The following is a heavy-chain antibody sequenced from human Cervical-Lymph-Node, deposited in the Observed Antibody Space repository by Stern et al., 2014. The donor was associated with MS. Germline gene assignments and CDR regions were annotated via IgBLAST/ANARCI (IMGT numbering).Heavy chain of an antibody. D-gene: IGHD4-23*01. CDR1: GYTFTSYW. CDR2: IYPGDSDA. V-gene: IGHV5-51*01. J-gene: IGHJ4*02. CDR3: ARPIYYGDNYYYFDY. Sequence: VQLVESGAEVKKPGESLKISCKVSGYTFTSYWIGWVRQMPGKGLEWMAIIYPGDSDARYSPSFQGQVPISADKSPTTASLQWSSLKASDTAIYYCARPIYYGDNYYYFDYWGQGTLVTVSS.